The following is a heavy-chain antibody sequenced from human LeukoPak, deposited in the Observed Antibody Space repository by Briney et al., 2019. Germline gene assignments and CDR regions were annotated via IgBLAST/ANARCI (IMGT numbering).Heavy chain of an antibody. D-gene: IGHD3-10*01. J-gene: IGHJ6*02. V-gene: IGHV4-34*01. CDR2: INHSGST. Sequence: SETLSLTCAVYGGSFSGYYWSWIRQPPGKGLEWMGEINHSGSTNYNPSLKSRVTISVDTSKNQFSLKLSSVTAADTAVYYCAREPLLLWFGELLYGYYYYGMDVWGQGTTVTVSS. CDR1: GGSFSGYY. CDR3: AREPLLLWFGELLYGYYYYGMDV.